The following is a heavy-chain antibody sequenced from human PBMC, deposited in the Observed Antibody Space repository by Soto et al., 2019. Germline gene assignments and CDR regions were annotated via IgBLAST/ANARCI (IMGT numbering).Heavy chain of an antibody. CDR3: ARDRGYYGSGSTISFDY. V-gene: IGHV4-59*01. Sequence: SETLSLTCTVSGGSISSYYWSWIRQPPGKGLEWIGYIYYSGSTNYNPSLKSRVTISVDTSKDQFSLKLSSVTAADTAVYYCARDRGYYGSGSTISFDYWGQGTLVTVS. CDR2: IYYSGST. CDR1: GGSISSYY. J-gene: IGHJ4*02. D-gene: IGHD3-10*01.